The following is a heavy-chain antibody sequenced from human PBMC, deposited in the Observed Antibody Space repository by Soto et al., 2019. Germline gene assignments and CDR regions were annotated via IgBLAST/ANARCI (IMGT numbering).Heavy chain of an antibody. D-gene: IGHD4-17*01. CDR3: AKYYDEATLTTLDV. CDR2: ISGSGGST. J-gene: IGHJ6*02. CDR1: GFTFSSYA. Sequence: EVQLLESGGGLVQPGGSLRLSCAASGFTFSSYAMSWVRQAPGKGLEWVSAISGSGGSTYYADSVKGRFTISRDNSKNTLYFQMNSLRAEYTAVYYCAKYYDEATLTTLDVWGQGTTVTVSS. V-gene: IGHV3-23*01.